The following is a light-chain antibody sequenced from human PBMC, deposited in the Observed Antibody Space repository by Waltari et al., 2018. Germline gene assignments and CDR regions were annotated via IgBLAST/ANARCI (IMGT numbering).Light chain of an antibody. CDR1: SSDVGSYNY. CDR3: SSYTPTSILV. CDR2: DVT. J-gene: IGLJ2*01. V-gene: IGLV2-14*03. Sequence: QSALTQPASVSGSPGQSLTLPCSGTSSDVGSYNYVSWYQQHPGTPPKPLIYDVTKRPSGVSGRFSGSKSGNTASLTISGLQPEDEADYFCSSYTPTSILVFGGGTKLTV.